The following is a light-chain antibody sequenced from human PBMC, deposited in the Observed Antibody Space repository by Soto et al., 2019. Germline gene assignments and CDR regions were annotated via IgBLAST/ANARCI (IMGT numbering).Light chain of an antibody. CDR1: QSISSW. V-gene: IGKV1-39*01. CDR3: QQSYSTLTWT. CDR2: AAS. J-gene: IGKJ1*01. Sequence: DIQMTQSPSSLSASVGDRVIITCRASQSISSWLAWYQQKPGKAPKLLIYAASSLQSGVPSRFSGSGSGTDFTLTISSLQPEDFATYYCQQSYSTLTWTFGQGTK.